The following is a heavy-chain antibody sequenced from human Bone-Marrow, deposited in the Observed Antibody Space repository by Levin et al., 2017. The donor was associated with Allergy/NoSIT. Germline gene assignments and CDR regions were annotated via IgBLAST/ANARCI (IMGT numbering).Heavy chain of an antibody. V-gene: IGHV4-34*01. D-gene: IGHD3-16*01. CDR1: GGSFSGYY. J-gene: IGHJ6*03. CDR2: INHSGST. CDR3: ARRSVGGGPYYYYYMDV. Sequence: SETLSLTCAVYGGSFSGYYWSWIRQPPGKGLEWIGEINHSGSTNYNPSLKSRVTISVDTSKNQFSLKLSSVTAADTAVYYCARRSVGGGPYYYYYMDVWGKGTTVTVSS.